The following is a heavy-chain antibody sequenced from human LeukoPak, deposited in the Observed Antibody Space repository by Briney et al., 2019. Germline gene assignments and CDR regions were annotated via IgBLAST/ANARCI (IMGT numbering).Heavy chain of an antibody. V-gene: IGHV4-59*08. CDR1: GDSISIYY. D-gene: IGHD6-19*01. CDR2: ISDTGST. J-gene: IGHJ4*02. CDR3: ARYSGGWPNCFDY. Sequence: SETLSLPGTVSGDSISIYYWSWIRQPPGRGLEWIGYISDTGSTSHNPSLKSRVAISLDTSKNQFSLNLRSVTAADTAVYFCARYSGGWPNCFDYWCLGTLVTVSA.